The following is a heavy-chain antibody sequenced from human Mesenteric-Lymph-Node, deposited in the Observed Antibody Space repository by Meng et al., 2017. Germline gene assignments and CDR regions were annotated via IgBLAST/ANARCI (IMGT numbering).Heavy chain of an antibody. CDR2: IKQDGSEK. V-gene: IGHV3-7*01. D-gene: IGHD2-2*01. CDR3: ARGSLGYCSSTSCYFDWYFDV. J-gene: IGHJ2*01. Sequence: GGSLRLSCAASGFTFSSYWMSWVRQAPGKGLEWVANIKQDGSEKYYVDSVKGRFTISRDNAKNSLYLQMNSLRAEDTAVYYCARGSLGYCSSTSCYFDWYFDVWGRGNRV. CDR1: GFTFSSYW.